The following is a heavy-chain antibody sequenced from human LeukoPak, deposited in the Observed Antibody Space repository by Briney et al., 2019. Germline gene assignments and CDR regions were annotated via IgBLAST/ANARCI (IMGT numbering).Heavy chain of an antibody. V-gene: IGHV3-7*01. Sequence: PGGSLRLSCAASGFTFNGYWMSWVRQAPGKGLEWVANIKEDGSAQYYVGSVKGRFTISRDNAKNSLNLQMNSLRAEDTAVYYCATSSNAPGNHWGQGTLVIVSS. J-gene: IGHJ5*02. CDR3: ATSSNAPGNH. D-gene: IGHD2-2*01. CDR2: IKEDGSAQ. CDR1: GFTFNGYW.